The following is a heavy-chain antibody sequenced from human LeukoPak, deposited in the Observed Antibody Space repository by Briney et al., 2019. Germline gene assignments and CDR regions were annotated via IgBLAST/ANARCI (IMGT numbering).Heavy chain of an antibody. Sequence: PSETLSLTCTVSGGSISSGSYYWSWIRQPAGKGLEWIGRIYTSGSTNYNPSLKSRVTISVDTSKNQFSLKLSSVTAADTAVYYCARARYRVRGVTDYYYYYMDVWGKGTTVTVSS. CDR3: ARARYRVRGVTDYYYYYMDV. CDR1: GGSISSGSYY. D-gene: IGHD3-10*01. V-gene: IGHV4-61*02. J-gene: IGHJ6*03. CDR2: IYTSGST.